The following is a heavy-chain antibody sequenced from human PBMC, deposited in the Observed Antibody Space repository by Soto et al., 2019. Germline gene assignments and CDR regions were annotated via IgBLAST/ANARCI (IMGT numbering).Heavy chain of an antibody. CDR1: GFTFSSYA. J-gene: IGHJ4*02. Sequence: EVQLLESGEGLVQPGWSLRLSCAASGFTFSSYAMSWVRQAPGKGLEWVSAISGSGGSTYYADSVKGRFTISRDNSKNTLYLQMNSLRAEDTAVYYCAKNRMVRGVYLAYWGQGTLVTVSS. V-gene: IGHV3-23*01. CDR3: AKNRMVRGVYLAY. D-gene: IGHD3-10*01. CDR2: ISGSGGST.